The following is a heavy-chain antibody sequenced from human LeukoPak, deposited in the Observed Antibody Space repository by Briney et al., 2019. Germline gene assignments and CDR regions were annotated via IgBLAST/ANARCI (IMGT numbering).Heavy chain of an antibody. J-gene: IGHJ4*02. CDR3: ATTTDY. V-gene: IGHV4-39*07. CDR1: GGFITSSNSH. CDR2: IYYSGST. D-gene: IGHD1-1*01. Sequence: SETLSLTCTVSGGFITSSNSHWGWIRQPPGKGLEWVGTIYYSGSTYYKSSLKSRVTISVDTSKNQFSLKLSSVTAADTAVYYCATTTDYWGQGTLVTVSS.